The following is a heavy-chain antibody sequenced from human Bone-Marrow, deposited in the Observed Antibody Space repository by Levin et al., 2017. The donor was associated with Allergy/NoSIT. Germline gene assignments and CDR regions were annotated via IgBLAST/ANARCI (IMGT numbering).Heavy chain of an antibody. CDR2: ITPYNENT. V-gene: IGHV1-18*01. CDR1: GYTDNTYG. D-gene: IGHD2-2*01. Sequence: ASVKVSCQSSGYTDNTYGINWVRQVPGKGLEWMGWITPYNENTHYGQKFQGRLIMTTDTSTNTAYMELTRLRPDDAAVYYCATTPEGYCSATSCNLVYWGQGTLVTVSS. J-gene: IGHJ4*02. CDR3: ATTPEGYCSATSCNLVY.